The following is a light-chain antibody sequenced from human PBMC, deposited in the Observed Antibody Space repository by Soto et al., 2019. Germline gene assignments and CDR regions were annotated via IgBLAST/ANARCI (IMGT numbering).Light chain of an antibody. CDR2: DAS. V-gene: IGKV1-5*01. CDR3: QQYKSSYT. Sequence: DIQMTQSPSTLSASVGDRVTITCRASQTISGWLAWYQQKPGGAPKLLIYDASNLQSGVPSRFSGRESGTEFTLTINSLQPDDVATYYCQQYKSSYTFGQGTKVDIK. J-gene: IGKJ2*01. CDR1: QTISGW.